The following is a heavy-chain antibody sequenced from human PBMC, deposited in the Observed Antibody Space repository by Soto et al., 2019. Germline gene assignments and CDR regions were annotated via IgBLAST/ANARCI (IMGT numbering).Heavy chain of an antibody. D-gene: IGHD6-19*01. Sequence: ESGGGLVKPGGSLRLSCAASGFIFTNAWMSWVRQAPGKGLEWVGRIKSNSDGGTTDYAAPVKGRFTISRDDSKNTLYLQMNSLKTEDTALYYCTTYGVAVAGAPAPFDYWGQGTLVTVSS. V-gene: IGHV3-15*01. CDR3: TTYGVAVAGAPAPFDY. J-gene: IGHJ4*02. CDR1: GFIFTNAW. CDR2: IKSNSDGGTT.